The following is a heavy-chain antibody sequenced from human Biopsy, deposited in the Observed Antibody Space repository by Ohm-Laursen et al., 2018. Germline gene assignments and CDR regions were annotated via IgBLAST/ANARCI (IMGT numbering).Heavy chain of an antibody. CDR3: AREGTSVTFFGKISDYYFDF. CDR2: ISVKTGNT. CDR1: GGTFSSYV. D-gene: IGHD3-3*01. J-gene: IGHJ4*02. V-gene: IGHV1-18*01. Sequence: ASVKVSCNASGGTFSSYVINWVRQAPGQGLEWLGWISVKTGNTNYTQKLQGRVTMTTDTSTNTAYMELRSLRSDDTALYYCAREGTSVTFFGKISDYYFDFWGPGTVVTVSS.